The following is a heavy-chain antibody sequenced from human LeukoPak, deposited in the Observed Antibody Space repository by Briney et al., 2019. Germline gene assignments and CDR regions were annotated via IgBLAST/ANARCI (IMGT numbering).Heavy chain of an antibody. J-gene: IGHJ4*02. CDR2: FDPEDGET. D-gene: IGHD3-9*01. CDR1: GYTLTELS. V-gene: IGHV1-24*01. Sequence: ASVKVCCKVSGYTLTELSMHWVRPAPGKGLGWMRGFDPEDGETIYAQKFQGRVTITRDTSASTAYMELSSLRSEDTAVYYCATGYYDILTGSRFDYWGQGTLVTVSS. CDR3: ATGYYDILTGSRFDY.